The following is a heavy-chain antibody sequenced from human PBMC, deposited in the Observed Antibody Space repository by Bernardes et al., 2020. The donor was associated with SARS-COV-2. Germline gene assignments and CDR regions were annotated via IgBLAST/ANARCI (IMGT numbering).Heavy chain of an antibody. Sequence: GGSLRLSCAASGFTFSNHWMDWVRQAPGKGLEWVASMDQVGSVRNYLDSVRGRFTISRDNAGNSLYLQMNSLRAEDTAVYYCARVRGPYNTFGYWGQGALVTVSS. CDR3: ARVRGPYNTFGY. CDR2: MDQVGSVR. J-gene: IGHJ4*02. D-gene: IGHD3-10*01. V-gene: IGHV3-7*01. CDR1: GFTFSNHW.